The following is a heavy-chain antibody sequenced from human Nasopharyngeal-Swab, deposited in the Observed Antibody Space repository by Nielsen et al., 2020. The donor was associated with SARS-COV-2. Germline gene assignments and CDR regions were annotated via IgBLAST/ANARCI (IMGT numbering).Heavy chain of an antibody. CDR2: IYYSGST. CDR3: ARHVSSSWYAAVAGIRAFDY. D-gene: IGHD6-13*01. Sequence: WIRQPPGKGLEWIGSIYYSGSTYYNPSLKSRVTISVDTSKNRFSLKLSSVTAADTAVYYCARHVSSSWYAAVAGIRAFDYWGQGTLVNVSS. V-gene: IGHV4-39*01. J-gene: IGHJ4*02.